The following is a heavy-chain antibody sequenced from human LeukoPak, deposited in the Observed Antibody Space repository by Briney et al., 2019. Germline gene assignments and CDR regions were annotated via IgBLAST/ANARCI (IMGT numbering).Heavy chain of an antibody. V-gene: IGHV1-8*01. D-gene: IGHD7-27*01. J-gene: IGHJ4*02. CDR3: TVGPPNWGFDY. CDR2: MSPNSGNT. Sequence: ASVKVSCKASRYTFTSHDINWVRQATGQGFEWMGWMSPNSGNTGYAQRFQGRVAMTRNTSISTAYMELGSLRSEDTAVYYCTVGPPNWGFDYWGPGTLVTVSS. CDR1: RYTFTSHD.